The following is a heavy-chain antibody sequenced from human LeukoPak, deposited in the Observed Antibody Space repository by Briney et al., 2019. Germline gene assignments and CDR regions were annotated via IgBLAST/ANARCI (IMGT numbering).Heavy chain of an antibody. CDR3: AKAPIAAAGIYYFDY. Sequence: GESLRLSCAASGFTFSSYGIHWVRQAPGKGLEWVAVISYDGSNKYYADSVKGRFTISRDNSKNTLYLQMSSLRAEDTAVYYCAKAPIAAAGIYYFDYWGQGTLVTVSS. CDR1: GFTFSSYG. J-gene: IGHJ4*02. D-gene: IGHD6-13*01. V-gene: IGHV3-30*18. CDR2: ISYDGSNK.